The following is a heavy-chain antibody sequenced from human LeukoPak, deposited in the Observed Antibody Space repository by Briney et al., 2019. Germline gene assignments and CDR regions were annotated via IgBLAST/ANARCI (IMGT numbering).Heavy chain of an antibody. Sequence: PSETLSLTCTVSGGSISSSRYYWGWIRQPPGKGLEWIGSIYYSGSTYYNPSLKSRVTISVDTSKNQFSLKLSSVTAADTAVYYCAGSTYYYDSTGTPWSQGTLVTVSS. CDR3: AGSTYYYDSTGTP. CDR1: GGSISSSRYY. J-gene: IGHJ5*02. D-gene: IGHD3-22*01. CDR2: IYYSGST. V-gene: IGHV4-39*07.